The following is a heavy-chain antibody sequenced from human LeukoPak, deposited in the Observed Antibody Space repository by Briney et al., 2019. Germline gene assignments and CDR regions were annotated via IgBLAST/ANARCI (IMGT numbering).Heavy chain of an antibody. CDR3: ARGLPVSLTRADSSGYYYYYYYYMDV. Sequence: GASVKVSCKASGGTFSSYATSWVRQAPGQGLEWMGGIIPIFGTANYAQKFQGRVTITADESTSTAYMELSSLRSEDTAVYYCARGLPVSLTRADSSGYYYYYYYYMDVWGKGTTVTISS. CDR1: GGTFSSYA. D-gene: IGHD3-22*01. CDR2: IIPIFGTA. V-gene: IGHV1-69*13. J-gene: IGHJ6*03.